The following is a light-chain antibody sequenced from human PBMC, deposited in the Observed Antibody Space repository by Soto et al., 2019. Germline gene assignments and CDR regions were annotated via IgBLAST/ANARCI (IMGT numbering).Light chain of an antibody. J-gene: IGKJ5*01. CDR1: QSVLSSSNNKNY. CDR3: QQYHSDPIT. V-gene: IGKV4-1*01. Sequence: DFVMTQSPDSLAVSLGERATINCKASQSVLSSSNNKNYLAWFQQKSGQPPKLLIYWASTRQSGVPDRFSGSGSARDFTLTISSLQAEDVAVYYCQQYHSDPITFGQGTRLEI. CDR2: WAS.